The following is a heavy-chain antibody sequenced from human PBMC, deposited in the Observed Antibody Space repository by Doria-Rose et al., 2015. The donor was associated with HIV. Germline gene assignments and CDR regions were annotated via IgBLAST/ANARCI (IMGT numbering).Heavy chain of an antibody. V-gene: IGHV2-26*01. CDR1: GVSLSSPGMG. J-gene: IGHJ4*02. CDR2: IFSDDER. CDR3: ARIKSSRWYHKYYFDF. D-gene: IGHD6-13*01. Sequence: SGPVLVKPAETLTLTCTVSGVSLSSPGMGVSWIRQPPGKALEWLANIFSDDERSYKTSLMSRLTISRGTSKSRVVLTMTDMAPVDTATYYCARIKSSRWYHKYYFDFWGQGTLVIVSA.